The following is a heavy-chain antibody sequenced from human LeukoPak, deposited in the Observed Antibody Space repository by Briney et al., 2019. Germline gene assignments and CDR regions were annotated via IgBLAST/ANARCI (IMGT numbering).Heavy chain of an antibody. CDR1: GFAFGIYG. CDR3: VRDRSNNYFDY. V-gene: IGHV3-33*01. CDR2: IWSDGTKE. D-gene: IGHD4-11*01. J-gene: IGHJ4*02. Sequence: GRSLKLSCAASGFAFGIYGMRWVRQAPGKGLEWVAFIWSDGTKEFYADSVKGRFTISRDNSNNTVYLHMNSLKAEDTALYYCVRDRSNNYFDYWGQGTLLTVSS.